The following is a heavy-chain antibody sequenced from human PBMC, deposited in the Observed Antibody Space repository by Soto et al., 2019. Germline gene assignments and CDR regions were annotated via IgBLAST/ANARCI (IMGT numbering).Heavy chain of an antibody. Sequence: ASVKVSCKASGYTFTSYGISWVRQAPGQGLEWMGWISAYNGNTNYAQKLQGRVTMTTDTSTSTAYMELRSLRSDDTAVYYCARVIRLVRFNYYYYGMDVWGQGTTVTVSS. CDR2: ISAYNGNT. J-gene: IGHJ6*02. V-gene: IGHV1-18*01. CDR1: GYTFTSYG. CDR3: ARVIRLVRFNYYYYGMDV. D-gene: IGHD6-19*01.